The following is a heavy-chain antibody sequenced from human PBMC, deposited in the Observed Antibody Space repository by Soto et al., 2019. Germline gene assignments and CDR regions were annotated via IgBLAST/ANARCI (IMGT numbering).Heavy chain of an antibody. D-gene: IGHD1-1*01. J-gene: IGHJ5*02. Sequence: SDTRALTFTVSGHSISSSTYYLIWVRQPPGKGLEWIGNIYYTGTTWYNPSLRSRVTISLDTSKNQFFLILKSMTATDTAVYYCVRYQLRSRWFDPWGRGTLVTVSS. CDR1: GHSISSSTYY. V-gene: IGHV4-39*01. CDR2: IYYTGTT. CDR3: VRYQLRSRWFDP.